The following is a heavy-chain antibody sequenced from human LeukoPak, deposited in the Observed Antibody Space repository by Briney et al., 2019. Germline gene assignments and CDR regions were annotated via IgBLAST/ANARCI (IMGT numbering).Heavy chain of an antibody. D-gene: IGHD3-3*01. CDR3: GRVTIFSPSHYYGMDV. Sequence: ASVKVSCKASGYTFTDYYIHWVRQAPGQGPERMGWIKANSGDTNYAQKFQGRVTLTRDTSINTAYMEVNRLRSDDTAVYCCGRVTIFSPSHYYGMDVWGQGTAVTVSS. CDR1: GYTFTDYY. V-gene: IGHV1-2*02. J-gene: IGHJ6*02. CDR2: IKANSGDT.